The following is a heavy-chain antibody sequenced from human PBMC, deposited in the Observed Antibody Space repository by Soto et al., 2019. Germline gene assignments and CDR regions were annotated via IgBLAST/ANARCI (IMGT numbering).Heavy chain of an antibody. Sequence: PGGSLRLSCAASGFTFSSYWMHWVRQAPGKGLVWVSRINSDGSSTSYADSVKGRFTISRDNAKNTLYLQMNSLRAEDTAVYYCARPASYDYIWGSYRYTTDAFDIWGQGTMVTVSS. CDR3: ARPASYDYIWGSYRYTTDAFDI. CDR2: INSDGSST. CDR1: GFTFSSYW. V-gene: IGHV3-74*01. J-gene: IGHJ3*02. D-gene: IGHD3-16*02.